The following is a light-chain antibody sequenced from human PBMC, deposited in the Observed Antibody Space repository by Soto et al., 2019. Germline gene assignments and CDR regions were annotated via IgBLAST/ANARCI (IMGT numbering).Light chain of an antibody. J-gene: IGKJ1*01. Sequence: DIQMTQSPSTLSASVGDRVTITCRASQTISNYLTWYQQRPGQAPKLLIYRSSIVQNGFPSRFSGSGSGTEFPLTISSLHPDDFATYYCQQYYIYATFGQGTRVEI. V-gene: IGKV1-5*03. CDR1: QTISNY. CDR3: QQYYIYAT. CDR2: RSS.